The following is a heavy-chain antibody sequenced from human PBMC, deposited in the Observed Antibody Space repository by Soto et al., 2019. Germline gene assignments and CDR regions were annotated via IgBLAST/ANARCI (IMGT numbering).Heavy chain of an antibody. CDR1: GYTFTSYD. Sequence: ASVKVSCKASGYTFTSYDINWVRQATGQGLEWMGWMNPNSGNTGYAQKFQGRVTMTRNTSISTAYMELSSLRSEDTAVYYCARDGIVLVPAAKYYYYYGMDVWGPGTTVNVSS. CDR3: ARDGIVLVPAAKYYYYYGMDV. CDR2: MNPNSGNT. V-gene: IGHV1-8*01. J-gene: IGHJ6*02. D-gene: IGHD2-2*01.